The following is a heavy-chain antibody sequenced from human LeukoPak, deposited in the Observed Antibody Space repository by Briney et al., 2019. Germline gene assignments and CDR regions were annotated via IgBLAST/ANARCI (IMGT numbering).Heavy chain of an antibody. CDR1: GYSFTSYW. J-gene: IGHJ5*02. Sequence: GESPKISCKGSGYSFTSYWIGWVRQMPGKGLEWMGIIYPGDSDTRYSPSFQGRVTISADKSISTAYLQWSSLKASDTAMYYCARHEGLGYCSGGSCYSYNWFDPWGQGTLVTVSS. CDR3: ARHEGLGYCSGGSCYSYNWFDP. D-gene: IGHD2-15*01. V-gene: IGHV5-51*01. CDR2: IYPGDSDT.